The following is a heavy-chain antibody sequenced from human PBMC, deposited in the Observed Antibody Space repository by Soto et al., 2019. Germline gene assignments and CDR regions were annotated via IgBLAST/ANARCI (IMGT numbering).Heavy chain of an antibody. V-gene: IGHV4-39*01. CDR1: GGSFSNSNYY. CDR3: VSQRTSVLTQAYFDY. CDR2: VYYRGRS. Sequence: SESLSLTCTVSGGSFSNSNYYWGWVRQSPGKGLEWIGSVYYRGRSYSKSSVKSRVTISVDTSKNQFSLNLNSVTASDTAVYFCVSQRTSVLTQAYFDYWGPGALVTVSS. J-gene: IGHJ4*02. D-gene: IGHD2-8*01.